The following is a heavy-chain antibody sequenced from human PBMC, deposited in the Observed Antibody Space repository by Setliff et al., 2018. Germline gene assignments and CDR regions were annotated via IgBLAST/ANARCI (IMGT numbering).Heavy chain of an antibody. CDR1: GGSFSYSY. J-gene: IGHJ3*01. D-gene: IGHD1-26*01. CDR2: RGPNGST. Sequence: SETLSLTCAVSGGSFSYSYWSWVRQSPGRGLEWIGRRGPNGSTNYNPSLGSRATISFDSSKIELSLKLASVTAADTAVYYCTSVFNSVSDAFDVWGQGTVVTVSS. V-gene: IGHV4-34*01. CDR3: TSVFNSVSDAFDV.